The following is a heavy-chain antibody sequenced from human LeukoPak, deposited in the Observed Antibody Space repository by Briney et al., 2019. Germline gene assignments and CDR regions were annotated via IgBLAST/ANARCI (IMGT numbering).Heavy chain of an antibody. CDR1: GYTFTSYG. V-gene: IGHV1-46*01. J-gene: IGHJ4*02. Sequence: ASVKVSCKASGYTFTSYGISWVRQAPGQGLEWMGIINPSGGSTSYAQKFQGRVTMTRDTSTSTVYMELSSLRSEDTAVYYCARDTTYSGYDSSAQFWGQGTLVTVSS. CDR3: ARDTTYSGYDSSAQF. CDR2: INPSGGST. D-gene: IGHD5-12*01.